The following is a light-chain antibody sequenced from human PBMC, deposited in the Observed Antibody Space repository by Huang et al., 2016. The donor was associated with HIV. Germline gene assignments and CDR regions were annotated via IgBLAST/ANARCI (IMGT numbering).Light chain of an antibody. V-gene: IGKV2-28*01. CDR1: QTLLHASAYNY. CDR2: LAS. J-gene: IGKJ2*01. CDR3: MQTLQTPFT. Sequence: DIVVTQSPLSLPVTPGEPASISCRSSQTLLHASAYNYLDWYLQKPGQSPQLLIYLASSRASGVPDRFSGSGSGTDFTLEISRVEPEDVGVYYGMQTLQTPFTFGQGTRVEI.